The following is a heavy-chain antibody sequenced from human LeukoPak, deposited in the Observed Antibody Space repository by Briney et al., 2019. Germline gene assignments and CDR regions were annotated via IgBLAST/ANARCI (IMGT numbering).Heavy chain of an antibody. CDR1: GYTFTSYG. J-gene: IGHJ4*02. Sequence: GASVKVSCKASGYTFTSYGISWVRQAPGQGLEWMGGISAYNGNTNYAQKLQGRGTMTTNTSTSTAYMELRRLGSDDTALYYCARAPKLNWNHGGAIRYYFDYWGQGTLVTVSS. D-gene: IGHD1-14*01. V-gene: IGHV1-18*01. CDR2: ISAYNGNT. CDR3: ARAPKLNWNHGGAIRYYFDY.